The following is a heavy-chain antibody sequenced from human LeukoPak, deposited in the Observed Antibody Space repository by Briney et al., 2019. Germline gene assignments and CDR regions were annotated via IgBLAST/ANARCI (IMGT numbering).Heavy chain of an antibody. V-gene: IGHV3-30*02. Sequence: GGSLRLSCAASGFSFSNYWMTWLRQAPGKGLEWVAFIRYDGSNKYYADSVKGRFTISRDNSKNTLYLQMNSLRAEDTAVYYCAKDPSAAGYFDYWGQGTLVTVSS. D-gene: IGHD2-2*01. CDR3: AKDPSAAGYFDY. J-gene: IGHJ4*02. CDR2: IRYDGSNK. CDR1: GFSFSNYW.